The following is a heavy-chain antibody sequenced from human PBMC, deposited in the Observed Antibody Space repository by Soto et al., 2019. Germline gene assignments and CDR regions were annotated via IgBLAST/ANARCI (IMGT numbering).Heavy chain of an antibody. Sequence: QVQLQESGPGLVKPSETLSLTCTVSGGSISSYYWSWIRQPPGKGLEWIGYIYYSGSTNYNPSLKSRVTISVDTSKNQFSLKLSSVTAADTAVYYCARDARVFDYWGQGTLVTVSS. CDR1: GGSISSYY. CDR2: IYYSGST. D-gene: IGHD6-13*01. CDR3: ARDARVFDY. J-gene: IGHJ4*02. V-gene: IGHV4-59*01.